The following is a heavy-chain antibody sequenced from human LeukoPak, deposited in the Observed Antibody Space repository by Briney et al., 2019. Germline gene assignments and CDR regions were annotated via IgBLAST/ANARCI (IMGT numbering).Heavy chain of an antibody. V-gene: IGHV3-30*02. CDR1: GFTFSSYG. CDR2: IRYDGSNK. J-gene: IGHJ4*02. CDR3: ARGGVRRGYYDY. Sequence: GGSLRLSCAASGFTFSSYGMHWVRQAPGKGLEWVAFIRYDGSNKYYADSVKGRFTISRDNAKNSLYLQMNSLRTEDTAIYYCARGGVRRGYYDYWGQGTLVTVSS. D-gene: IGHD1-14*01.